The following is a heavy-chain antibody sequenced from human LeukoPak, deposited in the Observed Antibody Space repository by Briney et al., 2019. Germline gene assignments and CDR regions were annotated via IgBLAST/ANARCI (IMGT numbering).Heavy chain of an antibody. Sequence: GGSLSLSSSAATFTFSDYYMSWLRQAPGKGLEWVSYISSSGSTIYYADSVKGRFTISRANAKNSLYLQMNSLRDEDAAFYYCARDPGEVGDAFDIWGQGTMVTVSS. J-gene: IGHJ3*02. CDR2: ISSSGSTI. D-gene: IGHD3-16*01. V-gene: IGHV3-11*04. CDR1: TFTFSDYY. CDR3: ARDPGEVGDAFDI.